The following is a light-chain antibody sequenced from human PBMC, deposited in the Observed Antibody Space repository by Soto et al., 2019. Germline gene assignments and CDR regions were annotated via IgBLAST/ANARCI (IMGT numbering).Light chain of an antibody. Sequence: DIVMTQSPDSLAVSLGERATINCKSSQSILYSSNNRNHLAWYQQKPGQPPKLLIYWASTRELGVPARFSGSGSGTDFTLPISSLQAEDVAVYYCQQYYGIPLTFGQGTRVEIK. CDR3: QQYYGIPLT. CDR1: QSILYSSNNRNH. CDR2: WAS. V-gene: IGKV4-1*01. J-gene: IGKJ1*01.